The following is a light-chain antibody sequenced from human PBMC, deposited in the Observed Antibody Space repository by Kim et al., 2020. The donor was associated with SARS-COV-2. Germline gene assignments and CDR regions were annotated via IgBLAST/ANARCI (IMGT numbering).Light chain of an antibody. CDR2: GAS. Sequence: ASVGDSVTITCRASHDIRNDLGWYQQNPGRAPKRLIYGASSLQSGVPSRFSGSGSGTEFTLTISSVQPEDFATYFCLQHSTNPFTFGQGTRLEIK. V-gene: IGKV1-17*01. J-gene: IGKJ5*01. CDR3: LQHSTNPFT. CDR1: HDIRND.